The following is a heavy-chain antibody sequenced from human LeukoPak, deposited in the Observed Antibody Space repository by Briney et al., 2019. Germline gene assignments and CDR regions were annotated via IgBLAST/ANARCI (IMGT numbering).Heavy chain of an antibody. V-gene: IGHV1-18*01. CDR2: TYNSYT. J-gene: IGHJ6*03. Sequence: ASVKVSCKASGYTSTTYGISWVRQAPGQGLEWMGWTYNSYTHYAQTLRDRLTMTTDTSTSTSYMELRSLRSDDTAVYYCARTGYYDFWSGYWTYYYYMDVWGKGTTVTVSS. D-gene: IGHD3-3*01. CDR1: GYTSTTYG. CDR3: ARTGYYDFWSGYWTYYYYMDV.